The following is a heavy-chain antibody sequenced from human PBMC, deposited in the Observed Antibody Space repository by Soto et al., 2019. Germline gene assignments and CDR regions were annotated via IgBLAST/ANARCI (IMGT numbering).Heavy chain of an antibody. CDR1: GFTFSSYS. D-gene: IGHD6-13*01. J-gene: IGHJ6*02. CDR3: ARDRPPFRSIAAAGAPNYYYGMDV. CDR2: ISSSSSYI. Sequence: EVQLVESGGGLVKPGGSLRLSCAASGFTFSSYSMNWVRQAPGKGLEWVSSISSSSSYIYYADSVKGRFTISRDNAKNSLYRQLNSLRAEDTAVYYCARDRPPFRSIAAAGAPNYYYGMDVLGQGTTVTVSS. V-gene: IGHV3-21*01.